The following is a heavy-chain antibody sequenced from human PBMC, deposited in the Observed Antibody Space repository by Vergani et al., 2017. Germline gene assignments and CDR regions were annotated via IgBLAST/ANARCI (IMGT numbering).Heavy chain of an antibody. Sequence: EVELVQSGPEMRKPGESLKISCKGSEYSFGNYWIGWVRQMPGKGLEWMGIIYPADSDTRYSPSFQGQVTISADKSISTAYLQWSSLKASDTAMYYCARRAVDTAMVDYWGQGTLVTVSS. V-gene: IGHV5-51*03. CDR1: EYSFGNYW. J-gene: IGHJ4*02. CDR2: IYPADSDT. CDR3: ARRAVDTAMVDY. D-gene: IGHD5-18*01.